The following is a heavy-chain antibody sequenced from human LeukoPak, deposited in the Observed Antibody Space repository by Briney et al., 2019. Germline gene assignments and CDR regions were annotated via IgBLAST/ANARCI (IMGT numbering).Heavy chain of an antibody. J-gene: IGHJ4*02. CDR2: IYTRGST. V-gene: IGHV4-59*10. Sequence: PLETLSLTCAVYGGSFSGYYWSWIRQPAGKGLEWIGRIYTRGSTNYNPSLKTRVTMSIDTSKNHFSLKLSSVTAADTAVYYCASTVAGIGYFDYWGQGTLVTVSS. CDR1: GGSFSGYY. CDR3: ASTVAGIGYFDY. D-gene: IGHD6-19*01.